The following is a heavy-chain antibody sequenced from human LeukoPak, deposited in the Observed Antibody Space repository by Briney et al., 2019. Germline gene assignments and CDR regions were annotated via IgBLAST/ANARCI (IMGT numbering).Heavy chain of an antibody. J-gene: IGHJ4*02. D-gene: IGHD2-2*01. CDR1: GFTFSSYW. CDR2: IKQDGSEK. V-gene: IGHV3-7*01. CDR3: ARVRGGYCSSTSCSHGMDY. Sequence: PGGSLRLSCAASGFTFSSYWMSWVRQAPGKGLEWVANIKQDGSEKYYVDSVKGRFTISRGNAKNSLYLQMNSLRAEDTAVYYCARVRGGYCSSTSCSHGMDYWGQGTLVTVSS.